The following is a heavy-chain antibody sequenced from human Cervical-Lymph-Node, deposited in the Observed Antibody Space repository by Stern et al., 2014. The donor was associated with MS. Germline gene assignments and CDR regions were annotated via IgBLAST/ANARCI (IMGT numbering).Heavy chain of an antibody. Sequence: QVQLQESGPGLVKPSQTLSLTCTVSGGSISSGSYYWSWIRQPAGKGLEWIGRIYTSGSTNYNPSLKSRVTISVDTSKNPFSLKLSSVTAADTAVYYCARDCRLRYFDNYGMDVWGQGTTVTVSS. CDR2: IYTSGST. D-gene: IGHD3-9*01. V-gene: IGHV4-61*02. J-gene: IGHJ6*02. CDR1: GGSISSGSYY. CDR3: ARDCRLRYFDNYGMDV.